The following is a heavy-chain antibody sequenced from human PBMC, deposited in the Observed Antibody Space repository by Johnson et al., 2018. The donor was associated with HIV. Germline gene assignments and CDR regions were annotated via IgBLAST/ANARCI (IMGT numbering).Heavy chain of an antibody. V-gene: IGHV3-11*04. J-gene: IGHJ3*02. Sequence: VQLVESGGGLVKPGGSQRLSCAVSGFTFSDYYMSWIRQAPGKGLEWVSYISSSGTIIYYADSVKGRFTISRDNAKNSLYLQMNSLRAEDTAVYYCAKEVGCSGGSCYYAFDIWGQGTMVTVSS. CDR1: GFTFSDYY. CDR3: AKEVGCSGGSCYYAFDI. CDR2: ISSSGTII. D-gene: IGHD2-15*01.